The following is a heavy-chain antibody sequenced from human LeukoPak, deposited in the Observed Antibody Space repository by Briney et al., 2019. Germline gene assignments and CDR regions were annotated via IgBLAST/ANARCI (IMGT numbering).Heavy chain of an antibody. CDR2: ISSNGDRT. CDR1: GFTFSSYY. D-gene: IGHD7-27*01. CDR3: VKGNWD. J-gene: IGHJ4*02. V-gene: IGHV3-64D*06. Sequence: PGGSLRLSCSASGFTFSSYYMHWVRQAPGQGLEYIATISSNGDRTNYADSMKGRLAISGDNSKNTLYLQMSSVRAEGTAVYYCVKGNWDWGQGTLVAVSS.